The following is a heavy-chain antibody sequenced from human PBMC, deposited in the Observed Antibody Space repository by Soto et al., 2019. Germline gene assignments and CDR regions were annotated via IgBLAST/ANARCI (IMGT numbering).Heavy chain of an antibody. CDR1: GGTFSSYA. J-gene: IGHJ6*02. CDR2: SIPIFGTA. D-gene: IGHD6-6*01. CDR3: ARESRYSSSSSLPNHIAGKTSYYYYGMDV. V-gene: IGHV1-69*06. Sequence: KVSCKASGGTFSSYAISWVRQAPGQGLEWLGGSIPIFGTANYAQKFQGRVTITADKSTSTAYMELSSLRSEDTAVYYCARESRYSSSSSLPNHIAGKTSYYYYGMDVWGQGTTVTVSS.